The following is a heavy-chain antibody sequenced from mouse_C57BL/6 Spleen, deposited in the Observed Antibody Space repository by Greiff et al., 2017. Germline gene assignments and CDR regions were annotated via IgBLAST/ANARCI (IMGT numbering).Heavy chain of an antibody. CDR1: GYTFTSYW. CDR2: IYPGNSDT. Sequence: VHVKQSGTVLARPGASVKMSCKTSGYTFTSYWMHWVKQRPGQGLEWTGAIYPGNSDTSYNQKFKGKAKLTAVTSASTAYMELSSLTNEDSAVYYCTSEEDATKGFAYWGQGTLVTVSA. J-gene: IGHJ3*01. D-gene: IGHD6-1*01. CDR3: TSEEDATKGFAY. V-gene: IGHV1-5*01.